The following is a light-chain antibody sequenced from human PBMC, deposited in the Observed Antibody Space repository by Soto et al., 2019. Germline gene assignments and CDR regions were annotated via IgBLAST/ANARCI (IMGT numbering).Light chain of an antibody. V-gene: IGLV2-23*02. CDR3: CSYATGTTWV. CDR1: SSDVGTYNL. CDR2: EVN. J-gene: IGLJ3*02. Sequence: QSALTQSASVSGSPGQSITISCTGTSSDVGTYNLVSWYQHYPGNAPQLMIYEVNERPSGVSNRVSGSKSGNTASLTISGLQAEDEADYYCCSYATGTTWVFGGGTKLTVL.